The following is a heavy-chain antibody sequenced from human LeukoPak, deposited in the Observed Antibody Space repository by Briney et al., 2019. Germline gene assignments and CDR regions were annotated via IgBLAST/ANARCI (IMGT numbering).Heavy chain of an antibody. D-gene: IGHD2-2*01. CDR1: GFTFSSYS. CDR2: ISSSSSYI. V-gene: IGHV3-21*01. J-gene: IGHJ6*03. Sequence: GGSLRLSCAASGFTFSSYSINWVRRAPGKGLEWVSSISSSSSYIYYADSVKGRFTISRDNAKNSLYLQMNSLRAEDTAVYYCARDRRLSVVPAAITYMDVWGKGTTVTVSS. CDR3: ARDRRLSVVPAAITYMDV.